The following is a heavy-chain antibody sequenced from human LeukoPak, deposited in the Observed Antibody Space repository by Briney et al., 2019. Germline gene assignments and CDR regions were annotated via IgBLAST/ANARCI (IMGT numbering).Heavy chain of an antibody. V-gene: IGHV4-34*01. CDR1: GGSFSGYY. CDR2: INHSGST. CDR3: ARSYVGSGRRLDF. Sequence: PSETLSLTCAVYGGSFSGYYWSWICQPPGKGLEWIGEINHSGSTNSNPSLKSRVTILKGASKNHFSLTMTSVTAADTAVYYCARSYVGSGRRLDFWGQGTLVTVSS. D-gene: IGHD3-10*01. J-gene: IGHJ4*02.